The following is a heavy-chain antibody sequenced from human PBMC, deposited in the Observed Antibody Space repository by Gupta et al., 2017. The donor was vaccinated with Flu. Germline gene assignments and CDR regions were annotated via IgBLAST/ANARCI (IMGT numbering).Heavy chain of an antibody. J-gene: IGHJ5*02. Sequence: GLEWMGGFDPEDGETIYAQKFQGRVTMTEDTSTDTAYMELSSLRSEDTAVYYCATRVCGAVACGWFDPWGQGTLVTVSS. V-gene: IGHV1-24*01. D-gene: IGHD6-19*01. CDR3: ATRVCGAVACGWFDP. CDR2: FDPEDGET.